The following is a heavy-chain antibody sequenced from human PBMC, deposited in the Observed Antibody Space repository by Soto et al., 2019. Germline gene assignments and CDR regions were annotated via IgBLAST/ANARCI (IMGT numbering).Heavy chain of an antibody. CDR2: IYYSGST. CDR3: ARRSDYYGY. CDR1: GGSISSYY. J-gene: IGHJ4*02. Sequence: QVQLQESGPGLVKPSETLSLTCTVSGGSISSYYWSWIRQPPGKGLEWIGYIYYSGSTNYNPSLKSRVTMSVDTSTKQFSLKQSSVTAADTAVYYCARRSDYYGYWGQGTLVTVSS. V-gene: IGHV4-59*08. D-gene: IGHD4-17*01.